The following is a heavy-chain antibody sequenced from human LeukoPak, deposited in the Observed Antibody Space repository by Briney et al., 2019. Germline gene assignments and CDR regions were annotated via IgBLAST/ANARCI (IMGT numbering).Heavy chain of an antibody. CDR1: GFTFSSYS. D-gene: IGHD3-3*01. V-gene: IGHV3-21*01. J-gene: IGHJ6*03. Sequence: GGSLRLSCAASGFTFSSYSMNWVRQAPGKGLEWVSSISSSSLYIYYADSVKGRFTISRDNAKNSLYLQMNSLRAEDTAVYYCARGYDFWSGYDGMDVWGKGTTVTVSS. CDR3: ARGYDFWSGYDGMDV. CDR2: ISSSSLYI.